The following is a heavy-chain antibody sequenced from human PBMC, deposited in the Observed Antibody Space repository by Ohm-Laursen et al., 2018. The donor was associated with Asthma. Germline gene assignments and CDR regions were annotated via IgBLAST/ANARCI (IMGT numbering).Heavy chain of an antibody. V-gene: IGHV3-23*01. CDR2: ITFSGEHT. J-gene: IGHJ4*02. CDR3: AKESEGSCIGSMCYHFDF. Sequence: SLRLSCAASGFTFDTYAMNWVRQVPGKGREWVSSITFSGEHTYYADSVKGRFTISRDNSKNTLYLQMNSLRAEDTAVYYCAKESEGSCIGSMCYHFDFWGQGTLVTVSS. D-gene: IGHD2-15*01. CDR1: GFTFDTYA.